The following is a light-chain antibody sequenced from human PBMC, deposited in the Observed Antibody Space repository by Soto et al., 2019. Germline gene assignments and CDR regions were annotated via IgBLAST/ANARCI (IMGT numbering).Light chain of an antibody. V-gene: IGKV4-1*01. J-gene: IGKJ4*01. Sequence: DIVMTQSPDSLAVSLGESATINCKSSQNVSYSSNNKDYLAWYQQKPGQPPKLLIYWASTRESGVPDRFSGSGSGTDFTLTISSLQAEDVAVYYCQQYYSTPLTFGGGTKVEIK. CDR3: QQYYSTPLT. CDR2: WAS. CDR1: QNVSYSSNNKDY.